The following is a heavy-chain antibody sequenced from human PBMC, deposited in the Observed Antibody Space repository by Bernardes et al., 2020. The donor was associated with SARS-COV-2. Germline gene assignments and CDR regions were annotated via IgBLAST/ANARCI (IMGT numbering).Heavy chain of an antibody. D-gene: IGHD1-26*01. J-gene: IGHJ4*02. CDR3: ARDRSGTYFDY. Sequence: GGSLRLSCTASTFTVKSSYLAWVRQSPEKGLECVALMHGGDPKLYADSVKGRFTISTDNSRNTLYLQMDSLRPEDTAVYYCARDRSGTYFDYWGRGTLVTVSS. V-gene: IGHV3-53*01. CDR1: TFTVKSSY. CDR2: MHGGDPK.